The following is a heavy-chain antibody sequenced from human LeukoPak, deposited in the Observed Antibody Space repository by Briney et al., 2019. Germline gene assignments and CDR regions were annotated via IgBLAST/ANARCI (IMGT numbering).Heavy chain of an antibody. J-gene: IGHJ4*02. V-gene: IGHV4-38-2*02. CDR1: GYSISSGYY. D-gene: IGHD6-19*01. Sequence: SETLSLTCTVSGYSISSGYYWGWIRQPPGKGLEWIGYIYYSGSTNYNPSLESRVTISVDTSKNQFSLKLNSVTAADTAVYYCARGGSSGWYGLDYWGQGTLVTVSS. CDR2: IYYSGST. CDR3: ARGGSSGWYGLDY.